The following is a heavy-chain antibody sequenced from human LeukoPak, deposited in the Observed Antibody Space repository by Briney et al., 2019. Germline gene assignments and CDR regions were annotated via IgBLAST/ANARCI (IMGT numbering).Heavy chain of an antibody. CDR2: IKTETDGGTT. Sequence: GGSLRLSCAASGFTFNSAWMSWVRQAPGKGLEWVAQIKTETDGGTTDYAAPVKGRFTISRDGSKKMVFLQMNSVKTDDTALYYCTWSGLTIESWGQGTLVTVSS. CDR1: GFTFNSAW. V-gene: IGHV3-15*01. D-gene: IGHD3-3*01. J-gene: IGHJ4*02. CDR3: TWSGLTIES.